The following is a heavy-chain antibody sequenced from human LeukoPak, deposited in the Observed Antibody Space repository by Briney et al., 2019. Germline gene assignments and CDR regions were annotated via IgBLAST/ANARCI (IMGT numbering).Heavy chain of an antibody. Sequence: SVKVSCKASGFTFTSSAMQWVRQARGQRLEWIGWIVVGSGNTNYAQKFQERVTITRDMSTSTAYMELSSLRSEDTAVYYCAADFGDSSGYRFDYWGQRTLVTVSS. V-gene: IGHV1-58*02. J-gene: IGHJ4*02. CDR3: AADFGDSSGYRFDY. CDR1: GFTFTSSA. CDR2: IVVGSGNT. D-gene: IGHD3-22*01.